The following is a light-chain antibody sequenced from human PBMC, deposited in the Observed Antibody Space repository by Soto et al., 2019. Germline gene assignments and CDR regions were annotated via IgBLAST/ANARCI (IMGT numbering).Light chain of an antibody. CDR1: SSDVGNYNL. J-gene: IGLJ1*01. CDR2: EGS. Sequence: QSALTQPASVSGSPGQSSTISCTGTSSDVGNYNLVSWYQQHPGKAPKLMIYEGSKRPSGVSNRFSGSKSGNTASLTISGLHAENEADYYCCSYAGSSTYVFGTGTKLTVL. V-gene: IGLV2-23*01. CDR3: CSYAGSSTYV.